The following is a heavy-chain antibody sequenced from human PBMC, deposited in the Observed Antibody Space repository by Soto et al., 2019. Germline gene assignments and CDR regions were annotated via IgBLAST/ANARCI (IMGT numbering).Heavy chain of an antibody. CDR3: ALIVSTQTAD. CDR1: GGTFTNYA. V-gene: IGHV1-69*06. J-gene: IGHJ4*02. Sequence: SVKVSCKASGGTFTNYAFNWVRQAPGQGLEWMGGIIPISGTANYAQKFQGRVTITADKSTSTAYMELSSLRSDDTAVYYCALIVSTQTADWGQGTLVTVSS. D-gene: IGHD5-12*01. CDR2: IIPISGTA.